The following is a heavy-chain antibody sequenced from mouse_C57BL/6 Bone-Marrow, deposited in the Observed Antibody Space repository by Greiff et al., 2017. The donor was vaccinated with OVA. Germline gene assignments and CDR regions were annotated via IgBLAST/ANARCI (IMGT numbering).Heavy chain of an antibody. CDR3: TRGYSNYYAMDY. CDR1: SYTFTDYE. J-gene: IGHJ4*01. Sequence: VQLQQSGAELVRPGASVTLSCKASSYTFTDYEMHWVKQTPVHGLEWIGAIDPETGGTAYNQKFKGKAILTADKSSSTAYMELRSLTSEDSAVYYSTRGYSNYYAMDYWGQGTSVTVSS. CDR2: IDPETGGT. V-gene: IGHV1-15*01. D-gene: IGHD2-5*01.